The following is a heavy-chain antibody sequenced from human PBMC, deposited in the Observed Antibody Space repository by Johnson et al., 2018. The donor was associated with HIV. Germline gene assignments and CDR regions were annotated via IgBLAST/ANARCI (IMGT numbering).Heavy chain of an antibody. CDR1: GFTFSNYD. CDR2: MGTAGDT. V-gene: IGHV3-13*01. CDR3: AKDRFSGYAFSGAFDI. Sequence: VQLVESGGDWVQRGGSLKLSCAASGFTFSNYDIHWVRQATGKGLEWVSTMGTAGDTYYAGSVKGRFTVSRDNSKNTQYLQMNSLRAEDTAVYYCAKDRFSGYAFSGAFDIWGQGTMVTVSS. J-gene: IGHJ3*02. D-gene: IGHD5-12*01.